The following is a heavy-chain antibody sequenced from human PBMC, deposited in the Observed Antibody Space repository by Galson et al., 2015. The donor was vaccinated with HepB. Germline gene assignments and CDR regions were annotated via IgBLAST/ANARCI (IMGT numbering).Heavy chain of an antibody. CDR3: ARADGTIAARLFDY. J-gene: IGHJ4*02. V-gene: IGHV3-30-3*01. CDR2: ISYDGSNK. CDR1: GFTFSSYA. Sequence: SLRLSCAASGFTFSSYAMHWVRQAPGKGLEWVAVISYDGSNKYYADSVKGRFTTSRDNSKNTLYLQMNSLRAEDTAVYYCARADGTIAARLFDYWGQGTLVTVSS. D-gene: IGHD6-6*01.